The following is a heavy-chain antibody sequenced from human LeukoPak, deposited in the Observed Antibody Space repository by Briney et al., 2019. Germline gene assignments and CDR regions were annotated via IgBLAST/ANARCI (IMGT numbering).Heavy chain of an antibody. D-gene: IGHD3-3*01. CDR2: IYHSGST. Sequence: SETLSLTCAVSGYSISSGYYWGWIRQPPGKGLEWIGSIYHSGSTYYNPSLKSRGTISVDTSKNQFSLKLSSVTAADTAVYYCARDFWSGYYLGWFDPWGQGTLVTVSS. J-gene: IGHJ5*02. V-gene: IGHV4-38-2*02. CDR3: ARDFWSGYYLGWFDP. CDR1: GYSISSGYY.